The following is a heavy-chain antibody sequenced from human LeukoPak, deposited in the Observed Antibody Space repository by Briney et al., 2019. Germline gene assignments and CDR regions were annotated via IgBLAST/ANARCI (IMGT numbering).Heavy chain of an antibody. D-gene: IGHD2-2*01. CDR3: AKFGYCSSTSCYDAFDI. Sequence: GRSLRLSCAASGFTFSSYGMHWVRQAPGKGLEWVAVISYDGSNKYYADSVKGRFTISRDNSKNTLYLQMNSLRAEGTAVYYCAKFGYCSSTSCYDAFDIWGQGTMVTVSS. J-gene: IGHJ3*02. V-gene: IGHV3-30*18. CDR1: GFTFSSYG. CDR2: ISYDGSNK.